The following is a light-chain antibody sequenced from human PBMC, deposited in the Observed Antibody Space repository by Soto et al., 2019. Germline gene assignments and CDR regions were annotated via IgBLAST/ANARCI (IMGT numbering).Light chain of an antibody. CDR3: SSYTTGNTRQIV. V-gene: IGLV2-14*03. J-gene: IGLJ1*01. CDR1: SSDVGGYNY. Sequence: QSALTQPASVSGSPGQSITISCTGTSSDVGGYNYVSWYLHHPGKAPKLMIYDVSNRPSGVSNRFSGSKSGNTASPTISGLQPEVEADYYCSSYTTGNTRQIVFGTGTKVTVL. CDR2: DVS.